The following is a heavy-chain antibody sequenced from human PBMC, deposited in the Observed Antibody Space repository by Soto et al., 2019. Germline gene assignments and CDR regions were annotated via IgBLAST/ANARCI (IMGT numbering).Heavy chain of an antibody. V-gene: IGHV1-69*18. Sequence: QVQLVQSGAEVKEPGSSVKVSCKASGGTFSTYSISWVRQAPGQGLEWMGMIIPMFGTPDYAQKSQGRVTITADEFTSRVYMELSTVRSEDTAVYYCAREGGAYSSGWRYFDYWGQGTLVTVSS. D-gene: IGHD6-19*01. CDR3: AREGGAYSSGWRYFDY. CDR1: GGTFSTYS. CDR2: IIPMFGTP. J-gene: IGHJ4*02.